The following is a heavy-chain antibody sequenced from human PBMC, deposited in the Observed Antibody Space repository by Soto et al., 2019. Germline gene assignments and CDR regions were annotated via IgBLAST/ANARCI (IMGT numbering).Heavy chain of an antibody. Sequence: GGSLRRSCAASGFTFSSYGMHCVRQARGKGLEWVEVISYDGSNKYYADSVKGRLTISRDNSKHTLYLQMKSLRAEDTDVYYYADRGAAGIHVNSWGQGHLVTVSS. D-gene: IGHD3-10*01. J-gene: IGHJ4*02. CDR3: ADRGAAGIHVNS. CDR2: ISYDGSNK. CDR1: GFTFSSYG. V-gene: IGHV3-30*03.